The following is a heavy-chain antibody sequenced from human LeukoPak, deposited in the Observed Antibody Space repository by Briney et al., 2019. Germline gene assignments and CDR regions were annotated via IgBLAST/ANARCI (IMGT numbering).Heavy chain of an antibody. CDR3: ARVQRAAAAIPGGSYNWFDP. CDR2: INSDGSST. V-gene: IGHV3-74*01. D-gene: IGHD6-13*01. J-gene: IGHJ5*02. Sequence: HPGGSLRLSCAASGFIFSDYWMHWVRQAPGKGLVWVSRINSDGSSTSHADSVKGRFTISRDNAKNTLYPQMNSLRAEDTAVYYCARVQRAAAAIPGGSYNWFDPWGQGTLVTVSS. CDR1: GFIFSDYW.